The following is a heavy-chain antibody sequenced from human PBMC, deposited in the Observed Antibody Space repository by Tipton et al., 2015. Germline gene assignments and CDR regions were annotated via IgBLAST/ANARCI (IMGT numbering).Heavy chain of an antibody. CDR2: INYIGNN. V-gene: IGHV4-59*01. Sequence: TLSLTCTVSGGSISRYYWTWIRQPPGKGLDWIGHINYIGNNNKYNHSLKSRVTMSLDTSKNQFSLKMRSVTAADTAVYYCARGYYDSSFGIYFDYWGQGTLVTVSS. D-gene: IGHD3-22*01. J-gene: IGHJ4*02. CDR1: GGSISRYY. CDR3: ARGYYDSSFGIYFDY.